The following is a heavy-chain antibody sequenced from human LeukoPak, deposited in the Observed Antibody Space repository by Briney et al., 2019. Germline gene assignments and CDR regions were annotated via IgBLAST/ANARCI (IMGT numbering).Heavy chain of an antibody. Sequence: GGSLRLSCAASGFTFSSYEMNWVRQAPGKGLEWVSYIGSSGRTFYYADSVKGRFTISRDNGKNSLYLQMNSLRVEDTAVYYCARDSRGSSWFFDYWGQGALVTVSS. CDR3: ARDSRGSSWFFDY. CDR2: IGSSGRTF. D-gene: IGHD6-13*01. J-gene: IGHJ4*02. V-gene: IGHV3-48*03. CDR1: GFTFSSYE.